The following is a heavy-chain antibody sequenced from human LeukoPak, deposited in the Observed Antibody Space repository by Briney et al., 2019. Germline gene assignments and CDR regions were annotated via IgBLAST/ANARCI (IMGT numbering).Heavy chain of an antibody. CDR1: GYSFTSQD. Sequence: ASVKVSCKASGYSFTSQDMHWVRQAPGQRLEWVGCISPDNGNAQYSQEFQGRVTITRDTSARTAYMELSSLRSEDMAVYYCTLYNYWGQGTLVTVSS. D-gene: IGHD2-2*02. CDR3: TLYNY. CDR2: ISPDNGNA. J-gene: IGHJ4*02. V-gene: IGHV1-3*03.